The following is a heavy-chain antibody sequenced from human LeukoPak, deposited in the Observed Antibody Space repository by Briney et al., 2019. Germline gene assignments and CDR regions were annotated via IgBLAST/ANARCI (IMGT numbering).Heavy chain of an antibody. CDR2: ISYDGSNK. CDR3: ARDLAYSSGWFYYYYYYGMDV. D-gene: IGHD6-19*01. CDR1: GLRFRNYG. J-gene: IGHJ6*02. Sequence: GGSLRLSCAASGLRFRNYGMHWVRQAPGKGLEWVAVISYDGSNKYYADSVKGRFTISRDNSKNTLYLQMNSLRAEDTAVYYCARDLAYSSGWFYYYYYYGMDVWGQGTTVTVSS. V-gene: IGHV3-30*19.